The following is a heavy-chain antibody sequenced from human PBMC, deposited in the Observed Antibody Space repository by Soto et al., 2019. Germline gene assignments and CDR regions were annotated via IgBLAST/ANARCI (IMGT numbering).Heavy chain of an antibody. CDR2: IIPIFGTA. D-gene: IGHD2-21*02. V-gene: IGHV1-69*01. CDR3: AREHCGGDCYSSDAFDI. J-gene: IGHJ3*02. CDR1: GGTFSSYA. Sequence: QVQLVQSGAEVQKPGSSVKVSCKASGGTFSSYAISWVRQAPGQGLEWMGGIIPIFGTANYAQKFQGRVTITADESTSTAYMELSSLRSEDTAVYYCAREHCGGDCYSSDAFDIWGQGTMVTVSS.